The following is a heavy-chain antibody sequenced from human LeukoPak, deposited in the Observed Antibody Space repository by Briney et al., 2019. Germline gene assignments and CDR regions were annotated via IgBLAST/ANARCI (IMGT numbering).Heavy chain of an antibody. CDR3: AAGLVLRFGEPPPPSWFDP. CDR2: ISSSGSTI. CDR1: GFTFSSYE. D-gene: IGHD3-10*01. J-gene: IGHJ5*02. V-gene: IGHV3-48*03. Sequence: GSLRLSCAASGFTFSSYEMNWVRQAPGKGLEWVSYISSSGSTIYYADSVKGRFTISRDNAKNSLYLQMNSLRAEDTAVYYCAAGLVLRFGEPPPPSWFDPWGQGTLVTVSS.